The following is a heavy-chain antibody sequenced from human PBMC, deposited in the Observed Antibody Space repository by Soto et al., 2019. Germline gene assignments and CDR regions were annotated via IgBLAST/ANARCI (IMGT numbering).Heavy chain of an antibody. Sequence: PGGSLSLSCAASGFTFSTYAMNWVRQAPGKRLEWVSSITGGCTDTYYADSVKGRFTISRDNSKNTLYLQMSSLRAEDTAVYYCAKGSRGHCTGVTCYPFDYWGQGTLVTVSS. CDR1: GFTFSTYA. CDR2: ITGGCTDT. V-gene: IGHV3-23*01. D-gene: IGHD2-8*02. CDR3: AKGSRGHCTGVTCYPFDY. J-gene: IGHJ4*02.